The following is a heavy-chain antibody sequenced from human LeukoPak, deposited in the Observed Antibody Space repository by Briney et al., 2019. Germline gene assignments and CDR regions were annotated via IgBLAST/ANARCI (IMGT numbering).Heavy chain of an antibody. D-gene: IGHD4/OR15-4a*01. CDR1: GHTFSHYF. Sequence: GGSVTVSFTSSGHTFSHYFMNWVRQAPGQGREGMGGINTKSGGTNYEHKFQGRGTITRDTDISKDFMELRRQRSDDTAVYYCARGGAVDYGEYSAFDIWGQGTRVTVSS. CDR2: INTKSGGT. V-gene: IGHV1-2*07. CDR3: ARGGAVDYGEYSAFDI. J-gene: IGHJ3*02.